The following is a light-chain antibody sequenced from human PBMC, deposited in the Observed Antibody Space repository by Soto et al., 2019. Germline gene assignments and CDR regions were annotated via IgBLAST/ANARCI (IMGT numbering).Light chain of an antibody. J-gene: IGKJ4*01. CDR1: QSVSSSY. V-gene: IGKV3-20*01. Sequence: EIGMTQSPGTLSLSLAERATLSCRASQSVSSSYLAWYQQKPGQAPRLLIYGASSRATGIPDRFSGSGSGTDFTLTISRLEPEDFAVYYCQQYGSSPTFGGGTKVEIK. CDR3: QQYGSSPT. CDR2: GAS.